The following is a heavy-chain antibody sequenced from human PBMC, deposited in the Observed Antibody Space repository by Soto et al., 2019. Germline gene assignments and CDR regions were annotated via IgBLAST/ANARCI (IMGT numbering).Heavy chain of an antibody. V-gene: IGHV3-21*01. J-gene: IGHJ6*02. Sequence: GGSLRLSCAASGFTFSTYSMNWVRQAPGKGLEWVSSISSSSNYIYYADSVKGRFTISRDNAKNSLYLQMNSLRAEDTAVYYCARXPWEQQLVRASYYGMDVWGQGTTVTVSS. CDR2: ISSSSNYI. D-gene: IGHD6-13*01. CDR1: GFTFSTYS. CDR3: ARXPWEQQLVRASYYGMDV.